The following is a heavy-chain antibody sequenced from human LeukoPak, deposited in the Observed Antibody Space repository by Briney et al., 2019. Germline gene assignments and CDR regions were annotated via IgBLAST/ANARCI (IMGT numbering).Heavy chain of an antibody. CDR2: IYSGGST. Sequence: GGSLRLSCAASGFTVSSNYMSWVRQAPGKGLEWVSVIYSGGSTYYADSVKGRFTISRDKSKNTVYLQMNSLRFEDTAMYYCARNWFDPWGQGTLVAVSS. V-gene: IGHV3-53*05. CDR3: ARNWFDP. CDR1: GFTVSSNY. J-gene: IGHJ5*02.